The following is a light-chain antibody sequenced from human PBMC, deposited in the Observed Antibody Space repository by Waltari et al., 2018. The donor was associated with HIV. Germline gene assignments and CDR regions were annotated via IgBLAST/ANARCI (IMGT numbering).Light chain of an antibody. Sequence: QSVLTQPPSVSGAPGQRVTISCTGSSSNIGAGYDVHWFQQPPGTAPKLLIYGNTNRPSGAPDRFSVAKSGTSCSLAITGLQAEDEGDYYCQSYDSCLSAYVFGTLTKVTVL. CDR2: GNT. CDR3: QSYDSCLSAYV. CDR1: SSNIGAGYD. J-gene: IGLJ1*01. V-gene: IGLV1-40*01.